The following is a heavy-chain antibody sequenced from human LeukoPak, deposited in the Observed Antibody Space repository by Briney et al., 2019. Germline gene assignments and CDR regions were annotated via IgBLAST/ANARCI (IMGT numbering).Heavy chain of an antibody. CDR1: GGSMSSSSYY. D-gene: IGHD3-22*01. Sequence: KASETLCLTCTVSGGSMSSSSYYWGWIRQPPGKGLEWIGSIYYSGSTYYNPSLKSRVTISVDTSKNQFSLKLSSVTAADTAVYYCARVVVVSYYYYYMDVWGKGTTVTVSS. CDR3: ARVVVVSYYYYYMDV. J-gene: IGHJ6*03. V-gene: IGHV4-39*07. CDR2: IYYSGST.